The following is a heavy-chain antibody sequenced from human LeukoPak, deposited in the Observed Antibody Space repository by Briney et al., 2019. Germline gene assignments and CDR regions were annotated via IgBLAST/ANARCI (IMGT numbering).Heavy chain of an antibody. CDR1: GDSVSSSSAA. CDR2: TYYRSKWYN. V-gene: IGHV6-1*01. D-gene: IGHD1-1*01. Sequence: SQTLSLTCAISGDSVSSSSAAWSWIRQSPSRGLEWLGRTYYRSKWYNDYAVSVKSRITINPDTSKNEFSLQLNSMTPEDTAVYYCAREGSEGYLFDYWGQGTLVTVSS. CDR3: AREGSEGYLFDY. J-gene: IGHJ4*02.